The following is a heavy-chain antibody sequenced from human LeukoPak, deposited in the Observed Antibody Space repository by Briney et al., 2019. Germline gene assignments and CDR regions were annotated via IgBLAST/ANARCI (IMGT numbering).Heavy chain of an antibody. J-gene: IGHJ4*02. CDR1: GFTFSSYG. CDR3: AKDDGISIAVAGTDY. D-gene: IGHD6-19*01. Sequence: GGSLRLSCAASGFTFSSYGMHWLRQAPGKGLEWVAFIRYEGSNKYYADSVKGRFTISRDNSKNTLYLQMNSLRAEDTAVYYCAKDDGISIAVAGTDYWGQGTLVTVSS. CDR2: IRYEGSNK. V-gene: IGHV3-30*02.